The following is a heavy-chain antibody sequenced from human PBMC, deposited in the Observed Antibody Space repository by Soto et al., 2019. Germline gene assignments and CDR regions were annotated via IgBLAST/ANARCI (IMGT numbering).Heavy chain of an antibody. Sequence: EVQLVESGGGLVQPGGSLRLSCAASGFTFSSYWMSWVRQAPGKGLEWVANIKQDGSEKYYVDSVKGRFTISRDNAKNSLYLQMNSLRAEDTAVYYCARDLHAMYYYMDVWGKGTTVTVSS. J-gene: IGHJ6*03. CDR2: IKQDGSEK. D-gene: IGHD2-2*01. V-gene: IGHV3-7*01. CDR1: GFTFSSYW. CDR3: ARDLHAMYYYMDV.